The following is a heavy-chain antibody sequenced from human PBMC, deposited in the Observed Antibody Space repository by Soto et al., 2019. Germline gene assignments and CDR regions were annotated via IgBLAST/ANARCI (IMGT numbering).Heavy chain of an antibody. CDR3: ASGAATVTPGWFDP. D-gene: IGHD4-17*01. Sequence: TLSLTCAVSGYSISSGYYWGWVRQTPGKGLEWIASIYHSGSTYDNPSLKRQVTISVDTSKNKYSLKLTSATATDTAVYYCASGAATVTPGWFDPWGQGIMVTVSS. V-gene: IGHV4-38-2*01. CDR2: IYHSGST. CDR1: GYSISSGYY. J-gene: IGHJ5*02.